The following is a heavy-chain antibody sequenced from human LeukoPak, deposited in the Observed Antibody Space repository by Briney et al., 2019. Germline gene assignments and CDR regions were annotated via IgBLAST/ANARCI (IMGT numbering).Heavy chain of an antibody. D-gene: IGHD6-19*01. V-gene: IGHV3-21*01. CDR3: VRDPSGRGMDV. Sequence: GGSPRLSCAASGFTFSSYSMNWVRQAPGKGLEWVSSISSSSSYIYYADSVKGRSTISRDNAKNSLYLQMNSLRAEDTAVYYCVRDPSGRGMDVWGQGTTVTVSS. CDR2: ISSSSSYI. CDR1: GFTFSSYS. J-gene: IGHJ6*02.